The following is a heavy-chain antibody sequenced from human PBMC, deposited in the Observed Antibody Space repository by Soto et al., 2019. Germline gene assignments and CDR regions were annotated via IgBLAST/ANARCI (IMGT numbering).Heavy chain of an antibody. V-gene: IGHV3-11*01. J-gene: IGHJ6*02. CDR2: ISSSGSTI. D-gene: IGHD5-18*01. Sequence: RSGEARVVTVSDYYMTRIRQATGKGLEWVSYISSSGSTIYYADSVKGRFTISRDNAKNSLYLQMTSLRAEDTAVYYCARDREFSYDDATLYYYYGTDVWGQGTTVTVS. CDR3: ARDREFSYDDATLYYYYGTDV. CDR1: VVTVSDYY.